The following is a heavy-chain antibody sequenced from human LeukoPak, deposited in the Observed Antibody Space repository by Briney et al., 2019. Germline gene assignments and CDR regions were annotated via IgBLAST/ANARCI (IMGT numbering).Heavy chain of an antibody. CDR3: ASYSYYYDSSGYFDY. Sequence: ASETLSLTCTVSGGSISSHYWSWIRQPPGKGLEWIGYIYYSGSTNYNPSLKSRVTISVDTSKNQFSLKLSSVTAADTAVYYCASYSYYYDSSGYFDYWGQGTLVTVSS. CDR1: GGSISSHY. D-gene: IGHD3-22*01. CDR2: IYYSGST. V-gene: IGHV4-59*11. J-gene: IGHJ4*02.